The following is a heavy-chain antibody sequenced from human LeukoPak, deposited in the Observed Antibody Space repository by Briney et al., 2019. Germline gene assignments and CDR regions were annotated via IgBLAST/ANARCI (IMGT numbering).Heavy chain of an antibody. V-gene: IGHV3-7*03. D-gene: IGHD5-12*01. CDR2: IKQDGSEK. J-gene: IGHJ4*02. CDR1: GFTFTSYW. Sequence: GGSLRLSCAASGFTFTSYWMTWVRQAPGKGLEWVANIKQDGSEKYYVESVKGRFTISRDNAKNSLYLQMNSLRAEDAAVYYYARLYSGYGGYFDYWGQGTLVTVSS. CDR3: ARLYSGYGGYFDY.